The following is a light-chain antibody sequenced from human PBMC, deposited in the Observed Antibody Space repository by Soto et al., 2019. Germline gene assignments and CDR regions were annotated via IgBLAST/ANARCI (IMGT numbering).Light chain of an antibody. Sequence: DIQMTQSPSTLSASVGDRVTITCRASQSISSWLAWYQQKPGKAPKLLIYKASSLESGVPSRFSGSGSGTEFTLTISSLQPDDFATYYCQQYNSYSITFGPRTKVDIK. J-gene: IGKJ3*01. CDR3: QQYNSYSIT. CDR1: QSISSW. V-gene: IGKV1-5*03. CDR2: KAS.